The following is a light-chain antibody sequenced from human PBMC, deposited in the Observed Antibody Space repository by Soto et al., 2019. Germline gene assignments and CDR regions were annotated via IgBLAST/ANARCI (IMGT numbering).Light chain of an antibody. Sequence: DIQMTQSPSSLSASFGDRVTLTCRASQSIDTYVNWYQQKPGTDPKLLMYAASTLHSGVPSRFSGSGSGTDFTFTISSLQREDFATYCCQQSHSTPYPFGQGTKLEI. CDR3: QQSHSTPYP. V-gene: IGKV1-39*01. CDR1: QSIDTY. CDR2: AAS. J-gene: IGKJ2*01.